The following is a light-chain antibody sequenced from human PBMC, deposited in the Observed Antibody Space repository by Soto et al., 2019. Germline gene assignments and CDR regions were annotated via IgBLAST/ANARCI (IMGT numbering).Light chain of an antibody. J-gene: IGKJ2*01. CDR2: DAS. CDR1: QSVSSY. V-gene: IGKV3-11*01. Sequence: EIVLTQSPATLSLSPGERATLSCRASQSVSSYLAWYQQKPGQAPRLLIYDASNRATGIPARFSGSGSGTDFTLTISSLEPEDFAVYYCQQRSNWSYTFGQVTMLEIK. CDR3: QQRSNWSYT.